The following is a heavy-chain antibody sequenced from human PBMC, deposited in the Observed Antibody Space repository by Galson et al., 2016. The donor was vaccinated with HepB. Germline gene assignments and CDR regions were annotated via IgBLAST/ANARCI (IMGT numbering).Heavy chain of an antibody. V-gene: IGHV3-21*01. J-gene: IGHJ4*02. CDR1: GFTFSSYS. D-gene: IGHD3-22*01. Sequence: SLRLSCAASGFTFSSYSMNWVRQAPGKGLEWVSSISSSSSYIYYADSVKGRFTISRDNAKNSLYLQMNSLRAEDTAVYYCARRPIAYYDSSGYYRPDSYYFYYWGQGTLVTVAS. CDR3: ARRPIAYYDSSGYYRPDSYYFYY. CDR2: ISSSSSYI.